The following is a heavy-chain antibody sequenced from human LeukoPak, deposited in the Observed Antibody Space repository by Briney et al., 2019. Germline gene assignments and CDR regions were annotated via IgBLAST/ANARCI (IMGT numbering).Heavy chain of an antibody. CDR2: IIPIFGTA. Sequence: SVKVSCKASGGTFSSYAISGVRQAPGQGLDGMGGIIPIFGTANYAQKFQGRVTITADESTSTAYMELSSLRSEDTAVYYCARGPLDYDILTGPYGMDVWGKGTTVTVSS. D-gene: IGHD3-9*01. J-gene: IGHJ6*04. CDR1: GGTFSSYA. V-gene: IGHV1-69*01. CDR3: ARGPLDYDILTGPYGMDV.